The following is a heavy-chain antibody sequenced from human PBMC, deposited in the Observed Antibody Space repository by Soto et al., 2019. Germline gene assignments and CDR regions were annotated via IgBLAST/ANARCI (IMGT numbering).Heavy chain of an antibody. CDR2: VYYLGST. CDR3: ARDGYDGSGSPYPAY. D-gene: IGHD3-10*01. Sequence: SETLFLTCSVPGGSMSEYFWSWIRQSPERVLEWIGYVYYLGSTDYNPSLKSRVTISVDTSKRQFSLRLSSVTAADAAIYYCARDGYDGSGSPYPAYWGPGTQVTVS. CDR1: GGSMSEYF. V-gene: IGHV4-59*01. J-gene: IGHJ4*02.